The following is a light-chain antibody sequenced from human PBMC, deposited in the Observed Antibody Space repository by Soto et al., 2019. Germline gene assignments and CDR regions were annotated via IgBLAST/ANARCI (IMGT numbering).Light chain of an antibody. CDR3: QQYGSSPLT. Sequence: EIVMTQSPATLSVSPGERATLSCSASQSVSSSYLAWYQQKPGQAPRLLIYGASSRATGIPDRFSGSGSGTDFTLTISRLEPEDFAVYYCQQYGSSPLTFGQGTKVDIK. V-gene: IGKV3-20*01. J-gene: IGKJ1*01. CDR2: GAS. CDR1: QSVSSSY.